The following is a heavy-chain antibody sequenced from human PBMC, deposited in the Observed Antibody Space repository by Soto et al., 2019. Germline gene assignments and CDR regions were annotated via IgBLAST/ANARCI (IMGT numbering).Heavy chain of an antibody. V-gene: IGHV1-69*01. J-gene: IGHJ6*02. CDR2: IIPIFGTA. CDR3: EGSCSSTSCSPGMDV. Sequence: QVQLVQSGAEVKKPGSSVKVSCKASGGTFSSYAISWVRQAPGQGLEWMGGIIPIFGTANYAQKFQGRVTITADESTSTANMELSSLRSEDTAVYYCEGSCSSTSCSPGMDVWGQGTTVTVSS. CDR1: GGTFSSYA. D-gene: IGHD2-2*01.